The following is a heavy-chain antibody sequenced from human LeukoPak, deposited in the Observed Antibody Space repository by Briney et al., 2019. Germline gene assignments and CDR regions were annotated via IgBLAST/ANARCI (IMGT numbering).Heavy chain of an antibody. Sequence: SETLSLTCTVSGGSISSYYWSWIRQPLGKGLEWIGYIYYSGSTNYNPSLKSRVTISVDTSKNQFSLKLSSVTAADTAVYYCARSPRITIFGVVRYGMDVWGQGTTVTVSS. CDR3: ARSPRITIFGVVRYGMDV. CDR2: IYYSGST. J-gene: IGHJ6*02. D-gene: IGHD3-3*01. V-gene: IGHV4-59*01. CDR1: GGSISSYY.